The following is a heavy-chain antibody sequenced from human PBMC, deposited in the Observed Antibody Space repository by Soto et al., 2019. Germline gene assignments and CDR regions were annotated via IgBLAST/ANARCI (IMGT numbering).Heavy chain of an antibody. CDR2: ISYDGSNK. CDR1: GFTFSSYA. Sequence: GGSLRLSCAASGFTFSSYAMHWVRQAPGKGLEWVAVISYDGSNKYYADSVKGRFTISRDNSKNTLYLQMNSLRAEDTAVYYCARGREFLEWLLGYGMDVRGQGTTVTVSS. V-gene: IGHV3-30-3*01. J-gene: IGHJ6*02. CDR3: ARGREFLEWLLGYGMDV. D-gene: IGHD3-3*01.